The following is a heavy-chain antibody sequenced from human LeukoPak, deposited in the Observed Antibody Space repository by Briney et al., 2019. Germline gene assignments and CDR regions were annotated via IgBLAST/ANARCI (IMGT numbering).Heavy chain of an antibody. J-gene: IGHJ6*02. Sequence: GGSLRLSCVVPGFTFSTYAMSWVRQAPGKGLEWVSGIGGSGGDTFYAGSVRGRFTVSRDNSKNTLFLQIDSLRTEDTAVYYCVPLGGLGYYQYGMDVWGRGTTVTVSS. CDR3: VPLGGLGYYQYGMDV. V-gene: IGHV3-23*01. D-gene: IGHD3/OR15-3a*01. CDR2: IGGSGGDT. CDR1: GFTFSTYA.